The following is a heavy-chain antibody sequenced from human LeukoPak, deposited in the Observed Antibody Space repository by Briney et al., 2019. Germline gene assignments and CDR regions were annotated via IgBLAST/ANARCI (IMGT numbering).Heavy chain of an antibody. D-gene: IGHD6-6*01. V-gene: IGHV3-9*01. Sequence: GGSLGLSCAASGITFEDYGMHWVRQVPGKGLEWVSGISWKSGKIDYADSVKGRFTISRDNAKNSLHLQMNSLRGEDTALYYCAKSASYYYGMDVWGQGTTVTVSS. CDR1: GITFEDYG. J-gene: IGHJ6*02. CDR2: ISWKSGKI. CDR3: AKSASYYYGMDV.